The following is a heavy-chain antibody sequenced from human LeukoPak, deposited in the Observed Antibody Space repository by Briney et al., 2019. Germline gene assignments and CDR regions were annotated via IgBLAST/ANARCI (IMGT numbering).Heavy chain of an antibody. D-gene: IGHD2-15*01. CDR3: ARARGRGPGTHAFDI. CDR1: GFTFSSYD. CDR2: IGTAGDT. J-gene: IGHJ3*02. V-gene: IGHV3-13*04. Sequence: GGSLRLSCAASGFTFSSYDMHWVRQATGKGLEWVSAIGTAGDTYYPGSVKGRFTISRENAKNSLYLQMNSLRAGDTAVYYCARARGRGPGTHAFDIWGQGTMVTVSS.